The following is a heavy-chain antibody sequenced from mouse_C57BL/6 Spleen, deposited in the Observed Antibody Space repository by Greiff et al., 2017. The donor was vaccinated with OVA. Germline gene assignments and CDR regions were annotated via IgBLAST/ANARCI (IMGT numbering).Heavy chain of an antibody. CDR3: ARDRGYSNREGAMDY. Sequence: EVKLVESGGGLVKPGGSLKLSCAASGFTFSSYAMSWVRQTPEKRLEWVATISDGGSYTYYPDNVKGRFTISRDNDKNNLYLQMSHLKSEDTAMYYCARDRGYSNREGAMDYWGQGTSVTVSS. CDR2: ISDGGSYT. CDR1: GFTFSSYA. J-gene: IGHJ4*01. V-gene: IGHV5-4*01. D-gene: IGHD2-5*01.